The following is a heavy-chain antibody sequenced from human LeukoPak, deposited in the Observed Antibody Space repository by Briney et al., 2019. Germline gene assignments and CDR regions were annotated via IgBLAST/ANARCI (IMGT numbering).Heavy chain of an antibody. CDR2: ISYDGSNK. CDR1: GFTFSSYG. D-gene: IGHD5-18*01. CDR3: AKDRVDTAMELDY. Sequence: GGSLRLSCAASGFTFSSYGMHWVRQAPGKGLEWVAVISYDGSNKYYADSVKGRFTISRDNSKNTLYLQMNSLRAEDTAVYYCAKDRVDTAMELDYWGQGTLVTVSS. V-gene: IGHV3-30*18. J-gene: IGHJ4*02.